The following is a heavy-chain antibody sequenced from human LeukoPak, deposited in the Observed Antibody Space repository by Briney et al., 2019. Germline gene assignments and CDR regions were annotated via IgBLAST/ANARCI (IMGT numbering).Heavy chain of an antibody. D-gene: IGHD3-22*01. CDR2: ISGTGGST. V-gene: IGHV3-23*01. CDR3: AKSSYYDSSGFYREYYFDY. J-gene: IGHJ4*02. Sequence: PGRSLRLSCAASGFTFSSYGMHWVRQAPGRGLEWVSSISGTGGSTHYADSVKGRFTISRDNSKNTLYLQMNSLRAGDTAVYYCAKSSYYDSSGFYREYYFDYWGQGTLVPVSS. CDR1: GFTFSSYG.